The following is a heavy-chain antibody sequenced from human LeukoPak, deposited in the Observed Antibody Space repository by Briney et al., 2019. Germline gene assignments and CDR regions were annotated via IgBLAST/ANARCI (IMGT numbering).Heavy chain of an antibody. CDR3: ARSEQQLVRYIYYYGMDV. D-gene: IGHD6-13*01. CDR1: GFTFSSYA. Sequence: GGSLRLSCAASGFTFSSYAMHWVRQAPGKGLVYVSAISSNGGSTYYANSVKGRFTISRDNSKNTLYLQMGSLRAEDMAVYYCARSEQQLVRYIYYYGMDVWGQGTTVTVSS. V-gene: IGHV3-64*01. J-gene: IGHJ6*02. CDR2: ISSNGGST.